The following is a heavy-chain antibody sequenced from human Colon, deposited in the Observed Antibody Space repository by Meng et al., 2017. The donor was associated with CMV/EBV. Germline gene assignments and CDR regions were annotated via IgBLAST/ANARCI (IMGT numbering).Heavy chain of an antibody. CDR3: ARLSTAYYGFDY. D-gene: IGHD3-22*01. CDR1: GYTFTNHL. CDR2: INLHGGHT. V-gene: IGHV1-46*01. Sequence: CQASGYTFTNHLMHWVRQAPGQGLEWMGVINLHGGHTTYEQKFQGRVSMTRDTSTSTAYMELSGLRSEDTAVYYCARLSTAYYGFDYWGQGTLVTVS. J-gene: IGHJ4*02.